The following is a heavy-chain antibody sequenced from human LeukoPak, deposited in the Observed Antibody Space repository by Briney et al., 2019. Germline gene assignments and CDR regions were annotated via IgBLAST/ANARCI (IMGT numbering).Heavy chain of an antibody. CDR3: ERRPVEMATTYFDY. V-gene: IGHV4-31*03. CDR1: GGSLSSGGYY. J-gene: IGHJ4*02. Sequence: SETLSLNCTVSGGSLSSGGYYWTWIRQHPGKGLEWIGYIYYSGTSQYNPSLKSRVTISVDTSKNQYSLRLSAVTAADTAVYYYERRPVEMATTYFDYWGQGTLVTVSS. D-gene: IGHD5-24*01. CDR2: IYYSGTS.